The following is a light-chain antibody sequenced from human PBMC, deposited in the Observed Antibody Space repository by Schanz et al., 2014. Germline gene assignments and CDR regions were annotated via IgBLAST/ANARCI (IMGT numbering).Light chain of an antibody. CDR2: DNN. V-gene: IGLV1-51*01. Sequence: QSVLTQPPSVSAAPGQKVTISCSGSSSIIGGTFVSWYQQLPGTAPKLLIYDNNERPSGIPDRFSGSKSGTSATLGITGLQTGDEANYYCGTWDSGLNAWVFGGGTKLTVL. J-gene: IGLJ3*02. CDR1: SSIIGGTF. CDR3: GTWDSGLNAWV.